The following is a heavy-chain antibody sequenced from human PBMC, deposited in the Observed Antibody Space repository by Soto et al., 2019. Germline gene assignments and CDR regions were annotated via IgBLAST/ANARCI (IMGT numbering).Heavy chain of an antibody. CDR2: ISSSSSYI. V-gene: IGHV3-21*01. Sequence: GGSLRLSCAASGFTFSSYSMNWVHQAPGKGLEWVSSISSSSSYIYYADSVKGRFTISRDNAKNSLYLQMNSLRAEDTAVYYCARDVGFLEWLFTYTPFDYWGQGTLVTVSS. J-gene: IGHJ4*02. CDR1: GFTFSSYS. D-gene: IGHD3-3*02. CDR3: ARDVGFLEWLFTYTPFDY.